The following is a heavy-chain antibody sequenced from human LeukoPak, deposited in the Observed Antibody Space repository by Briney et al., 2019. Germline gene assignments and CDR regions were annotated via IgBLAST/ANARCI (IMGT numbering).Heavy chain of an antibody. CDR1: GFTFNDYY. V-gene: IGHV3-11*01. J-gene: IGHJ5*02. CDR3: ATDGAGFDT. CDR2: INIGGTNT. Sequence: EGSLRLSCAASGFTFNDYYMSWIRQAPGKGLEWLSYINIGGTNTHYADTVKGRFTISRDNAKKSLYLEMNNLRAEDTAVYYCATDGAGFDTWGQGVLVTVSS.